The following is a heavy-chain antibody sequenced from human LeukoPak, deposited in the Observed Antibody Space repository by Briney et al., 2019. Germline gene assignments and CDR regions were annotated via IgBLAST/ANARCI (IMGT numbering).Heavy chain of an antibody. V-gene: IGHV4-4*02. CDR2: IYHSGST. J-gene: IGHJ4*02. Sequence: GSLRLSCTVSGFTVSSNSMSWVRQPPGKGLEWIGEIYHSGSTNYNPSLKSRVTISVDKSKNQFSLKLSSVTAADTAVYYCARNSIAVAGSHLDYWGQGTLVTVSS. CDR3: ARNSIAVAGSHLDY. CDR1: GFTVSSNS. D-gene: IGHD6-19*01.